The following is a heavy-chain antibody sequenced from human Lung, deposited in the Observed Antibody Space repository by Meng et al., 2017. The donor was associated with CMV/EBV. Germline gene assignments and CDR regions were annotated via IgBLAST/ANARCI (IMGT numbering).Heavy chain of an antibody. Sequence: QVQLVQLGAEVKKPGASVKVSCEASGFIFTSYAISWVRQAPGQGLQYMGWISAYNGNTNYAQELQGRVTMTTDTSTSTAYMELRSLRFDDTAVYYCARFYCSSTSCPHVLFDYWGQGTLVTVSS. D-gene: IGHD2-2*01. CDR2: ISAYNGNT. CDR3: ARFYCSSTSCPHVLFDY. V-gene: IGHV1-18*01. CDR1: GFIFTSYA. J-gene: IGHJ4*02.